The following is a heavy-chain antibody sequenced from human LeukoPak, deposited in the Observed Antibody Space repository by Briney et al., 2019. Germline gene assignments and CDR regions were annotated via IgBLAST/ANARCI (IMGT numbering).Heavy chain of an antibody. CDR3: AREGHNYYGSGSYGYFDY. D-gene: IGHD3-10*01. CDR2: ISGSGGST. Sequence: GGSLRLSCAASGFTFSSYAMSWVRQAPGKGLEWVSAISGSGGSTYYTDSVKGRFTISRDNSKNTLYLQMNSLRAEDTAVYYCAREGHNYYGSGSYGYFDYWGQGTLVTVSS. J-gene: IGHJ4*02. V-gene: IGHV3-23*01. CDR1: GFTFSSYA.